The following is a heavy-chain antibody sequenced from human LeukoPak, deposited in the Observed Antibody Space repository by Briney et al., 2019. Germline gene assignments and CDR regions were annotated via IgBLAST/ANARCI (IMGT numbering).Heavy chain of an antibody. CDR3: ARDRSSSSPYYMDV. J-gene: IGHJ6*03. CDR1: GFTVSSNY. Sequence: GGSLRLSCAASGFTVSSNYMSWVRQAPGKGLGWVSVIYSAGSTYYADSVKGRFTISRDNSKNTLYLQMNSLRAEDTAVYYCARDRSSSSPYYMDVWGKGTTVTVSS. D-gene: IGHD6-6*01. CDR2: IYSAGST. V-gene: IGHV3-53*01.